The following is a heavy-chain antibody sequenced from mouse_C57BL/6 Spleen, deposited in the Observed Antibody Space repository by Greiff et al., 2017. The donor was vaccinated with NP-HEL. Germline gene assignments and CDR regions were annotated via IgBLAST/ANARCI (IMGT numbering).Heavy chain of an antibody. CDR2: IYPGDGDT. V-gene: IGHV1-82*01. D-gene: IGHD1-1*01. J-gene: IGHJ2*01. Sequence: LEESGPELVKPGASVKISCKASGYAFSSSWMNWVKQRPGKGLEWIGRIYPGDGDTNYNGKFKGKATLTADKSSSTAYMQLSSLTSEDSAVYFCARSEGLLRSYYFDYWGQGTTLTVSS. CDR3: ARSEGLLRSYYFDY. CDR1: GYAFSSSW.